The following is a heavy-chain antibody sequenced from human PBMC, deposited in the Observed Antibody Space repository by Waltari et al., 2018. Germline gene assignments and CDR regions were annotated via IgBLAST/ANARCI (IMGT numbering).Heavy chain of an antibody. CDR1: GFTFSSYS. Sequence: EVQLVESGGGLVKPGGSLRLSCAASGFTFSSYSMNWVRQAPGKGLEWVSSISSSSSYIYYADSVKGRFTISRDNAKNSLYLQMNSLRAEDTAVYYCAREHITMVRGVHGYFDYWGQGTLVTVSS. D-gene: IGHD3-10*01. V-gene: IGHV3-21*01. CDR3: AREHITMVRGVHGYFDY. CDR2: ISSSSSYI. J-gene: IGHJ4*02.